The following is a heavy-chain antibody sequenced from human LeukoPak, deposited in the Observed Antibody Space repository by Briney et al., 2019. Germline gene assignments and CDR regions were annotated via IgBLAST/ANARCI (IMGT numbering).Heavy chain of an antibody. D-gene: IGHD3-16*01. Sequence: PSETLSLTCTVSGGSISSRSYYWGWIRQPPGKGLEWIGSIYYSGSTYYNPSLKSRVTISVDSSKNQFPLKLSSVTAADTAVYYCARVGGSGVTYGYWGQGTLVTVSS. CDR2: IYYSGST. CDR3: ARVGGSGVTYGY. J-gene: IGHJ4*02. V-gene: IGHV4-39*06. CDR1: GGSISSRSYY.